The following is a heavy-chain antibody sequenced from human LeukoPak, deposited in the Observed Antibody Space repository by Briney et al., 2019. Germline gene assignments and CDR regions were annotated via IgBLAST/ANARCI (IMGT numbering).Heavy chain of an antibody. CDR3: ARAAYSGYDSKVGGHFDY. V-gene: IGHV3-21*01. CDR2: ITSTGSYI. J-gene: IGHJ4*02. CDR1: GFTFSSFT. Sequence: PGGSRRLFCAASGFTFSSFTMNWVRQAPGKGLEWVSSITSTGSYIDYADSVQGHFTISRDNAKNSLYLQINSLRVEDTAVYYCARAAYSGYDSKVGGHFDYWGQGTLVTVSS. D-gene: IGHD5-12*01.